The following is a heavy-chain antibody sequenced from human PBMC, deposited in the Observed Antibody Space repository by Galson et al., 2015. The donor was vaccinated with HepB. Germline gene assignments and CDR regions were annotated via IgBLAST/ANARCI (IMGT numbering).Heavy chain of an antibody. J-gene: IGHJ5*02. CDR1: GFTFTSSA. Sequence: SVKVSCKASGFTFTSSAMQWVRQARGQRLEWIGWIVVGSGNTNYAQKFQERVTITRDVSTSTAYMELSSLRSEDTAVYYCAASDDLTLGGFDPWGQGTLVTVSS. D-gene: IGHD4-23*01. V-gene: IGHV1-58*02. CDR3: AASDDLTLGGFDP. CDR2: IVVGSGNT.